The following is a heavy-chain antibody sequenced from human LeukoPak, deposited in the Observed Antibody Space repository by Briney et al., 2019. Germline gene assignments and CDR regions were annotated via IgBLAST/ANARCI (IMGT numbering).Heavy chain of an antibody. V-gene: IGHV3-74*01. D-gene: IGHD2-8*01. CDR2: INSDGSTT. J-gene: IGHJ4*02. CDR1: KFTFSSYW. Sequence: TGGSLRLSCAASKFTFSSYWMHRVRQAPGKGLVWVSRINSDGSTTSYADSVKGRFTISRDNSKNTLYLQMNSLRAEDTAVYYCAKEGFTCNGVCYTTGYFDYWGQGTLVTVSS. CDR3: AKEGFTCNGVCYTTGYFDY.